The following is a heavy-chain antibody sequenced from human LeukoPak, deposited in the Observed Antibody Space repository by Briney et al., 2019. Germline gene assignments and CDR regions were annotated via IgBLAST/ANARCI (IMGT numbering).Heavy chain of an antibody. CDR3: ARGSGAGSGIKTLDY. V-gene: IGHV4-34*01. D-gene: IGHD3-10*01. CDR2: INHSGST. CDR1: GGSFSGYY. Sequence: SETLSLTCAVYGGSFSGYYWSWIRQPPGKGLEWIGEINHSGSTNYNPSLKIRVTISVDTSKNQFSLKLSSVTAADTAVYYCARGSGAGSGIKTLDYWGQGTLVTVSS. J-gene: IGHJ4*02.